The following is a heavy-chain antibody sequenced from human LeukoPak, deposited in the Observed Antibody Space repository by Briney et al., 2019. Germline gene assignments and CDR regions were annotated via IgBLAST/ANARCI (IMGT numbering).Heavy chain of an antibody. CDR2: ISGYNGDT. CDR1: GYTFSNYG. CDR3: ARDRGYCFGGDCYSGPYFHYYMDV. D-gene: IGHD2-15*01. J-gene: IGHJ6*03. V-gene: IGHV1-18*01. Sequence: GASVKVSCKASGYTFSNYGLSWVRQAPGQGLEWMGWISGYNGDTNYGQRVQGRVTMTTDTSTSTAYMELRSLRSDDTAVYYCARDRGYCFGGDCYSGPYFHYYMDVWGKGTTVTVSS.